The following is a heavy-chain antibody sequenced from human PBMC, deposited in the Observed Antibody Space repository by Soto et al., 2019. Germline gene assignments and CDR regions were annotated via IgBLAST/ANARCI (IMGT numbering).Heavy chain of an antibody. D-gene: IGHD2-8*02. CDR3: GLEATGTGGFDY. J-gene: IGHJ4*02. Sequence: QVQLVQSGAEVKKPGASVKVSCKASGHTFTGHHMHWVRQAPGQGLEWMGYIDLDNDNRASAQKFQGRVTTPRDTSVTTPYMELSGLRSDDTAVYYCGLEATGTGGFDYWGQGTLVTVSS. CDR2: IDLDNDNR. V-gene: IGHV1-2*02. CDR1: GHTFTGHH.